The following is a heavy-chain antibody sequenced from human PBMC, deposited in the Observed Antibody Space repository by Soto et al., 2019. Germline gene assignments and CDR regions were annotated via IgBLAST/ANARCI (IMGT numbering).Heavy chain of an antibody. CDR1: GGSISSSSYY. CDR2: IYHSGST. CDR3: ARQTGGFGYYFDY. D-gene: IGHD3-16*01. Sequence: QLQLQESGPGLVKPSETLSLTCTVSGGSISSSSYYWGWIRQPPGKELEWIGAIYHSGSTYYHPSLKSRVTRSVDTSKNQFSLRLTSLTAADTAVYFCARQTGGFGYYFDYWGQGTLVTVSS. V-gene: IGHV4-39*01. J-gene: IGHJ4*02.